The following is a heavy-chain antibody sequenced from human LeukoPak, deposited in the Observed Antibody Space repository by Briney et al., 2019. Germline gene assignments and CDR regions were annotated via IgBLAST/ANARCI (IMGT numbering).Heavy chain of an antibody. CDR2: INPNSGGT. V-gene: IGHV1-2*02. CDR3: ARIPVGATRRIDFDY. CDR1: GYTFTGYY. Sequence: ASVKVSCKTSGYTFTGYYMHWVRQAPGQGLEWMGWINPNSGGTNYAQKFQGRVTMTRDTSISTAYMELSRLRSDDTAVYYCARIPVGATRRIDFDYWGQGTLVTVSS. D-gene: IGHD1-26*01. J-gene: IGHJ4*02.